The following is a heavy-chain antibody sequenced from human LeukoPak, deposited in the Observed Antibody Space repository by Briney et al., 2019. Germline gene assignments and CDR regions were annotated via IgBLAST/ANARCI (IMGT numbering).Heavy chain of an antibody. V-gene: IGHV1-24*01. CDR3: ATRGGHDYGDYVDRVYFDY. Sequence: ASVKVSCKVSGYTLTELSMHWVRQAPGKGLEWMGGFDPEDGETIYAQKFQGRVTMTEDTSTDTAYMELSSLRSEDTAAYYCATRGGHDYGDYVDRVYFDYWGQGTLVTVSS. CDR2: FDPEDGET. J-gene: IGHJ4*02. CDR1: GYTLTELS. D-gene: IGHD4-17*01.